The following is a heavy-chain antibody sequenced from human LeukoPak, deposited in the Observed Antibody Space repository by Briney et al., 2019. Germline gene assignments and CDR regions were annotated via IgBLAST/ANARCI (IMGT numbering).Heavy chain of an antibody. D-gene: IGHD1-14*01. V-gene: IGHV3-48*04. CDR3: ARDSAAGSNYYYYYYMDV. CDR2: ISSSSSTI. CDR1: GFTFSSYS. Sequence: PGGSLRLSCAASGFTFSSYSMNWVRQAPGKGPEWVSYISSSSSTIYYADSVKGRFTISRDNAKNSLYLQMNSLRAEDTAVYYCARDSAAGSNYYYYYYMDVWGKGTTVTVSS. J-gene: IGHJ6*03.